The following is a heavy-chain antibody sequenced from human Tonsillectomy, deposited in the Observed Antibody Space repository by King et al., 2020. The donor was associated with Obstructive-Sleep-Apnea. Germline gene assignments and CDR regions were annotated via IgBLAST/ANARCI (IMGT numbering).Heavy chain of an antibody. J-gene: IGHJ6*02. Sequence: VQLQQWGAGLLKPSETLSLTCAVYGGSFSGYYWSWIRHPPWKGLEWIGEIKHSGSTNYNPSLKSRVTISVDTSKNQFSLKLSSVTAAATAVYYCARRPAAGRHVLLLRRDYYGMDVWGQGTTVTVSS. CDR2: IKHSGST. V-gene: IGHV4-34*01. CDR1: GGSFSGYY. CDR3: ARRPAAGRHVLLLRRDYYGMDV. D-gene: IGHD6-13*01.